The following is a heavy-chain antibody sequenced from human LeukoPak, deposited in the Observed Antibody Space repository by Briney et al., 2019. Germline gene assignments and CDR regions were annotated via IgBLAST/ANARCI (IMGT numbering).Heavy chain of an antibody. CDR2: MYYSGST. J-gene: IGHJ6*04. D-gene: IGHD3-22*01. CDR1: GGSISSGDYY. CDR3: ARPYYYDSRIDP. Sequence: SETLSLTCTVSGGSISSGDYYWSWIRQPPGKGLEWIAYMYYSGSTYYNPSLKSRATMSADTSKNQLSLKLSSVTAADTAVYYCARPYYYDSRIDPWGKGTTVTVSS. V-gene: IGHV4-30-4*01.